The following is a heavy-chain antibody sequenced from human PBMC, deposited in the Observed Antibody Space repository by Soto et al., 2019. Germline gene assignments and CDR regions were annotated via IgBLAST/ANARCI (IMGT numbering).Heavy chain of an antibody. CDR3: AKDSSPRPMVRGKGYFDL. CDR2: ISGSGGST. CDR1: GFTFSSYA. D-gene: IGHD3-10*01. V-gene: IGHV3-23*01. Sequence: EVQLLESGGGLVQPGGSLRLSCAASGFTFSSYAMSWVRQAPGKGLEWVSAISGSGGSTYYADSLKGRFTISRDNSKNTLYLQMNSLRAEGTAVYYCAKDSSPRPMVRGKGYFDLWGRGTLVTVSS. J-gene: IGHJ2*01.